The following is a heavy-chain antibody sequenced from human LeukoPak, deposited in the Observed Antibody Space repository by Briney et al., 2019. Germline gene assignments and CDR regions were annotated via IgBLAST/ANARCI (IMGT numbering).Heavy chain of an antibody. D-gene: IGHD2/OR15-2a*01. V-gene: IGHV3-21*01. CDR1: GFTFSSYS. J-gene: IGHJ4*02. CDR2: ISSSSSYI. Sequence: GGALRLSCAASGFTFSSYSMNWVRQAPGKGLEWVSSISSSSSYIYYADSVRGRFTISRDNAKNSLYLQMNSLRAEDTAVYYCARDSTFAVATFVYWGQGTLVTVSS. CDR3: ARDSTFAVATFVY.